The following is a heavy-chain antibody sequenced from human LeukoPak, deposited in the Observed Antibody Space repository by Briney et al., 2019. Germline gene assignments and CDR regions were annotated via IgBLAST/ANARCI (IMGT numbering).Heavy chain of an antibody. J-gene: IGHJ6*02. Sequence: PSETLSLTCTVSGGSISSSSYYWGWIRQPPGKGLEWIGSIYYSGSTYYNPSLKSRVTISVDTSKNQFSLKLSSVTAADTAVYYCASSGGYGDYVLPLYYYYGMDVWGQGTTVTVSS. CDR2: IYYSGST. CDR3: ASSGGYGDYVLPLYYYYGMDV. CDR1: GGSISSSSYY. V-gene: IGHV4-39*07. D-gene: IGHD4-17*01.